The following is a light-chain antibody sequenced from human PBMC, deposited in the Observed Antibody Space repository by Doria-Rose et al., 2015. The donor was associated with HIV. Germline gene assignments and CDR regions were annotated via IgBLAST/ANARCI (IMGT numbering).Light chain of an antibody. CDR3: QQYYDTPS. Sequence: ATLNCKSNQSLLYTSKNYLAWYQQKPGQPPKLLIYWASTRQSGVPARFSGSGSGTDFTLTISSLEAEDVAVYYCQQYYDTPSFGPGTLVDIK. CDR1: QSLLYTSKNY. CDR2: WAS. J-gene: IGKJ3*01. V-gene: IGKV4-1*01.